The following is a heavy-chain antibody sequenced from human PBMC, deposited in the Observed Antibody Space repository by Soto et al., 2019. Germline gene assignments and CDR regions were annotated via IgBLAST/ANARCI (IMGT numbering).Heavy chain of an antibody. CDR3: ARAGITVIIGHDNHYSGMDV. V-gene: IGHV4-59*01. D-gene: IGHD3-22*01. CDR2: IYYSGST. CDR1: GGSISSYY. J-gene: IGHJ6*02. Sequence: PSETLSLTCTVSGGSISSYYWSWIRQPPGKGLEWIGYIYYSGSTNYNPSLKSRATISVDTSKNQFSLKLRSVTAADTAVYYCARAGITVIIGHDNHYSGMDVWGQGTTVTVSS.